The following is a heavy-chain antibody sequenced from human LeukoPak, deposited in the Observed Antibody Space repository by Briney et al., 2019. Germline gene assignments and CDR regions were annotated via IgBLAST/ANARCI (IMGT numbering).Heavy chain of an antibody. Sequence: GGSLRLSCAASGFTFSSYEMNWVRQAPGKGLEWVSYISSSGSTIYYADSVKGRFTISRDNAKNSLYLQMNSLRAEDTAVYYCARENVGYFDYWGQGTLVTVSS. D-gene: IGHD1-26*01. CDR2: ISSSGSTI. CDR1: GFTFSSYE. V-gene: IGHV3-48*03. CDR3: ARENVGYFDY. J-gene: IGHJ4*02.